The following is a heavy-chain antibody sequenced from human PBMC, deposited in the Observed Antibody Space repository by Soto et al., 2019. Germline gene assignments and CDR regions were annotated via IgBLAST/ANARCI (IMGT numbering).Heavy chain of an antibody. CDR2: IYPGDSDA. CDR3: ARHIVDTSMTASFNY. V-gene: IGHV5-51*01. J-gene: IGHJ4*02. CDR1: GYSFLNYC. D-gene: IGHD5-18*01. Sequence: GESLKSAGKTSGYSFLNYCIGWVRQMPWKGLEWMGIIYPGDSDARYSPSFQGQVTISADKSISTVYLQWSSLKASDTAMYYCARHIVDTSMTASFNYWGQGTQVTVSS.